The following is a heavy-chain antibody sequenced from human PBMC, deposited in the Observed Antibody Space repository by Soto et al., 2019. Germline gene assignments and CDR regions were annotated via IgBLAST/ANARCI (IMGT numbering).Heavy chain of an antibody. CDR1: GFTFSSYG. D-gene: IGHD3-3*01. Sequence: VQLVESGGGLVQPGRSLRLSCAASGFTFSSYGMHWVRQAPGKGLEWVAVISYDGSNKYYADSVKGRFTISRDNSKNTLYLQMNSLRAEDTAVYYCAKGADLPLLDYWGQGTLVTVSS. CDR2: ISYDGSNK. CDR3: AKGADLPLLDY. V-gene: IGHV3-30*18. J-gene: IGHJ4*02.